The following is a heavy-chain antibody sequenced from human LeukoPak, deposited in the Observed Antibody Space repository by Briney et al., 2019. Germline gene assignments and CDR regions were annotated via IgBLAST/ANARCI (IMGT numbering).Heavy chain of an antibody. CDR2: FDPEDGET. CDR3: ATDMVLGSPRAFDI. Sequence: ASVKVSCKVSGYTLTELSMHWVRQAPGKGLEWKGGFDPEDGETIYAQKFQGRVTMTEDTSTDTAYMELSSLRSEDTAVYYCATDMVLGSPRAFDIWGQGTMVTVSS. D-gene: IGHD1-26*01. CDR1: GYTLTELS. J-gene: IGHJ3*02. V-gene: IGHV1-24*01.